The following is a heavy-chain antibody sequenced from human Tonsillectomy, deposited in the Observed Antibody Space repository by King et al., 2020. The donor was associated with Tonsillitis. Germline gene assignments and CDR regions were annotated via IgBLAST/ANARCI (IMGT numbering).Heavy chain of an antibody. V-gene: IGHV3-48*03. D-gene: IGHD6-13*01. CDR3: ARGSRTVAAAGLGVGY. Sequence: VQLVESGGGLVQPGGSLRLSCAASGFTFSSYEMKWVRQAPGEGLEWVSYISSSGSTIYYADSGKGRFTISRDNAKNSLYRQMNSLRAEDTAVYYCARGSRTVAAAGLGVGYWGQGTLVTVSS. CDR1: GFTFSSYE. J-gene: IGHJ4*02. CDR2: ISSSGSTI.